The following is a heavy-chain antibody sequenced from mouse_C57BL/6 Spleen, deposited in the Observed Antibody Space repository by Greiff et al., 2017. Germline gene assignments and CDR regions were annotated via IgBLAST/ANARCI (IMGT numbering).Heavy chain of an antibody. CDR1: GFNFSSYC. CDR3: ARLTTVVDYAKDY. D-gene: IGHD1-1*01. V-gene: IGHV5-6*01. Sequence: EVQLVESGGELVKPGASLKFSCAASGFNFSSYCMSWVRQTPDKRLEWVATISSGVSYTDYPDSVKGRFTISRDNAKNTLYLQMSSLKSEDTAMYYCARLTTVVDYAKDYWGQGTSVTVSS. J-gene: IGHJ4*01. CDR2: ISSGVSYT.